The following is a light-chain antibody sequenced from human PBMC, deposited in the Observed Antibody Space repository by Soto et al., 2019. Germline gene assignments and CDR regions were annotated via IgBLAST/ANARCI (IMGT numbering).Light chain of an antibody. CDR1: QTIITW. Sequence: DIQMSQSPSTLSASVGDRGTITCRASQTIITWLAWYQQXPGKAPKLLIYDASSFQSGVPSRFSGSGSGTEFTLTISSLQPDDFASDYCQQYNDYWTFGQGTKV. CDR3: QQYNDYWT. J-gene: IGKJ1*01. CDR2: DAS. V-gene: IGKV1-5*01.